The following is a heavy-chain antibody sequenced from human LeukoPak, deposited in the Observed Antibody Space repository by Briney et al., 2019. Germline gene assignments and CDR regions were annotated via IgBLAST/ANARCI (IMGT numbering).Heavy chain of an antibody. V-gene: IGHV1-2*04. CDR1: GYTFTGYY. Sequence: ASVKVSCKASGYTFTGYYMHWVRQAPGQGLEWMGWINPNSGGTNYAQKFQGWVTMTRDTSISTAYMELSRLRSDDTAVYYCARAEVRGVIITEMNYWGKGTLVTVSS. D-gene: IGHD3-10*01. CDR2: INPNSGGT. CDR3: ARAEVRGVIITEMNY. J-gene: IGHJ4*02.